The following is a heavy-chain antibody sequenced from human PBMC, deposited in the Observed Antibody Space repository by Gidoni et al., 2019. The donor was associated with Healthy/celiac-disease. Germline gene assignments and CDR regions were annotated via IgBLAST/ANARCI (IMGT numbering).Heavy chain of an antibody. J-gene: IGHJ3*02. CDR3: ARDPPTNTAGIAAAGTDAFDI. D-gene: IGHD6-13*01. Sequence: EVQLVESGGGLVQPGGSLRLSCAASGFTVSSNYMSWVRQAPGKGLEWVSVIYSGGSTYYADSVKGRFTISRDNSKNTLYLQMNSLRAEDTAVYYCARDPPTNTAGIAAAGTDAFDIWGQGTMVTVSS. CDR1: GFTVSSNY. V-gene: IGHV3-66*01. CDR2: IYSGGST.